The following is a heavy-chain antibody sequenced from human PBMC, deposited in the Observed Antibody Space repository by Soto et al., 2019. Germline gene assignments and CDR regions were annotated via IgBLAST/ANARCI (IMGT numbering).Heavy chain of an antibody. J-gene: IGHJ4*02. CDR1: GYTFTSYG. CDR3: ARDRGIVIVGGTIPDY. Sequence: QVQLVQSGAEVKKPGASVKVACKAYGYTFTSYGISWVRQALGQGLEWLGWISAYNGNTNYARNLQGRVTVTADTSTTTAYMELRSLRSDDTAVYYCARDRGIVIVGGTIPDYWGQGTLVTVSS. CDR2: ISAYNGNT. D-gene: IGHD1-26*01. V-gene: IGHV1-18*01.